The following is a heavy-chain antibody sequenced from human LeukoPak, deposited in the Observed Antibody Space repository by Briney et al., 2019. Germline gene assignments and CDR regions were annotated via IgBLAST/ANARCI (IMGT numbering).Heavy chain of an antibody. V-gene: IGHV4-59*01. Sequence: SETLSLTCSVSGASISSYYWSWIRQPPGKGLEWIGNIYYSGSTNYNHSLKSRVTISVDTSKNQFSLKLSSVTAADTAVYYCARSYAYDYPPTAYWGQGTLVTVSS. J-gene: IGHJ4*02. D-gene: IGHD3-16*01. CDR3: ARSYAYDYPPTAY. CDR1: GASISSYY. CDR2: IYYSGST.